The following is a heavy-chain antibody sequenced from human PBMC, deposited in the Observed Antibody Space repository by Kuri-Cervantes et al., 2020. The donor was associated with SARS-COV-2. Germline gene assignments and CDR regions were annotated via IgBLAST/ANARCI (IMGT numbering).Heavy chain of an antibody. CDR2: IWSDGSNK. Sequence: GGSLRLSCPTSGFIFSDYGMHWVRQAPGKGLEGVAVIWSDGSNKYYADSVKGRFTISRDNSKNTLYLQMNNLRPEDTAIYFCSRGGYRYDKPGVYFDYWGQGTLVTVSS. D-gene: IGHD5-18*01. V-gene: IGHV3-33*01. CDR1: GFIFSDYG. CDR3: SRGGYRYDKPGVYFDY. J-gene: IGHJ4*02.